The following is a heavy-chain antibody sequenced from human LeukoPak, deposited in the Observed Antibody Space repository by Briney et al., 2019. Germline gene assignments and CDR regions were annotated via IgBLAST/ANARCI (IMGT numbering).Heavy chain of an antibody. D-gene: IGHD2-2*01. V-gene: IGHV5-51*01. Sequence: GESLRISCQGSGYSFTSYWIGWVRQMPGKGLEWMGIIYPGDSDTRYSPSFQGQVTISADKSISTAYLQWSSLKASDTAMYYCARIVVVPAARTNWFDPWGQGTLVTVSS. J-gene: IGHJ5*02. CDR2: IYPGDSDT. CDR3: ARIVVVPAARTNWFDP. CDR1: GYSFTSYW.